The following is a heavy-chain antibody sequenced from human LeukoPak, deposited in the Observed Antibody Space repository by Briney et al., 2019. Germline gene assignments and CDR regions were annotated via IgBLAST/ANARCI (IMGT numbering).Heavy chain of an antibody. V-gene: IGHV3-66*01. CDR3: ARGGRTDSGSYPYGMDV. CDR2: IYSGATT. Sequence: PGGSLRLSCAASGFSVSRNYLSWVRQAPGKGLEWVSVIYSGATTDYAGSVKGRFTISTDSSKNTLYLQMNSLRDEDTSVYYCARGGRTDSGSYPYGMDVWSQGATVTVSS. J-gene: IGHJ6*02. D-gene: IGHD3-10*01. CDR1: GFSVSRNY.